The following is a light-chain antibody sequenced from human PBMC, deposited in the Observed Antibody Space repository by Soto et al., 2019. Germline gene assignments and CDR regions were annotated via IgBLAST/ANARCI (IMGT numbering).Light chain of an antibody. CDR1: QTISND. Sequence: EVVMTQSPATVSLSPGEGVTLSCRASQTISNDLAWYQQKPGQAPRLLIYGASTRATGVPARFSGGGSGTEFSLTISSLPSEDFAFYYCQQNNKWPPVTFGRGTKVDIK. CDR2: GAS. J-gene: IGKJ4*01. CDR3: QQNNKWPPVT. V-gene: IGKV3-15*01.